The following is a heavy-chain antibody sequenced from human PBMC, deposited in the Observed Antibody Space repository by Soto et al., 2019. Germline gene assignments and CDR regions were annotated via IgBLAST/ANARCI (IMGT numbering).Heavy chain of an antibody. D-gene: IGHD2-15*01. CDR1: GYTFTSYY. J-gene: IGHJ4*02. V-gene: IGHV1-46*03. CDR2: INPSGGST. Sequence: GASVKVSCKASGYTFTSYYMHWVRQAPGQGLEWMGIINPSGGSTSYAQKFQGRVTMTRDTSTSTVYMELSSLRSEDTAVYYCARDPVLGYCSGGSCYYFDYWGQGTLVTVSS. CDR3: ARDPVLGYCSGGSCYYFDY.